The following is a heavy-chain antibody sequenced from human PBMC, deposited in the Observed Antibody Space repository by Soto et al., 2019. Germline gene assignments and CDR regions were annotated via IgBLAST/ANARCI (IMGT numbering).Heavy chain of an antibody. D-gene: IGHD2-2*01. Sequence: EEQLVESGGVVVQPGGSLRLSCAASGFTFDDYTMHWVRQAPGKGLEWVSLISWDGGSTYYADSVKGRFTISRDNSKNSLYLQMNSLRTEDTALYYCAKDMGLGDCSSTSCYAFDYWGQGTLVTVSS. CDR3: AKDMGLGDCSSTSCYAFDY. CDR2: ISWDGGST. V-gene: IGHV3-43*01. CDR1: GFTFDDYT. J-gene: IGHJ4*02.